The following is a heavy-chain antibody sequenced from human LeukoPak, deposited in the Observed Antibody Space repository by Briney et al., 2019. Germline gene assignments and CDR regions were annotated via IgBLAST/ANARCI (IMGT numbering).Heavy chain of an antibody. D-gene: IGHD6-19*01. CDR1: GFTFSSYA. CDR3: AKDWGTSGWYVDY. V-gene: IGHV3-23*01. Sequence: GGSLRHSCAASGFTFSSYAMSWVRQAPGKGLEWVSSISGSGGSTYYADSVKGRFTISRDNSKNTLFLQMNSLRAEDTAVYYCAKDWGTSGWYVDYWGQGTLVTVSS. J-gene: IGHJ4*02. CDR2: ISGSGGST.